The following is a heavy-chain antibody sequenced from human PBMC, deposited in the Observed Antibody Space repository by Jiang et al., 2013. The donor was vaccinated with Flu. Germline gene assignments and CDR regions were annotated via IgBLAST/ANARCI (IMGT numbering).Heavy chain of an antibody. Sequence: VQLVESGGGLVKPGGSLRISCSASAFSGYTFTWVRQAPGKGLEYVSSISSSSSLKYYADSVRGRFTTSRDNGRSSLFLQMNSLGAEDAGVYFCVRGDKRDVWGQGTLVTVTS. CDR1: AFSGYT. CDR2: ISSSSSLK. J-gene: IGHJ4*02. D-gene: IGHD5-24*01. V-gene: IGHV3-21*03. CDR3: VRGDKRDV.